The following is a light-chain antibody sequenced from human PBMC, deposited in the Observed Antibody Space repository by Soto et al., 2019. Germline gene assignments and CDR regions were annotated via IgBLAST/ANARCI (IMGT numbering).Light chain of an antibody. J-gene: IGKJ1*01. CDR2: AAS. CDR1: QSVRSSY. V-gene: IGKV3-20*01. Sequence: EIVLTQSPDTLSLSPGESATLSCRASQSVRSSYLAWYQQTPGQTPRLLIYAASSRATGIPDRFSGSGSGIDFSLTISRLEAEDFAVYYCQQYGSSPRTFGQGTKVEIK. CDR3: QQYGSSPRT.